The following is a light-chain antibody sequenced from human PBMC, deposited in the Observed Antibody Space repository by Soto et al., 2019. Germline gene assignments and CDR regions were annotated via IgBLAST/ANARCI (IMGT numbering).Light chain of an antibody. J-gene: IGKJ5*01. Sequence: DIQMSQSQSSLSASXGDRVTIDCRASQTISSKLNWYQQKPGKAPKLXXYAAFSLQSGGPSGFSGSGPGTDFTRAISSRQHEYFATYYDQPSDSLPITFGQGTRLEI. CDR3: QPSDSLPIT. CDR2: AAF. V-gene: IGKV1-39*01. CDR1: QTISSK.